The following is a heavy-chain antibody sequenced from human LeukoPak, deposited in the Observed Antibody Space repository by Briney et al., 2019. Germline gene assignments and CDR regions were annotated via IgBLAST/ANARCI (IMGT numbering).Heavy chain of an antibody. CDR2: INHSGST. Sequence: SETLSLTCAVSGGSFSGYYWSWIRQPPGKGVEWMGEINHSGSTNYNPSLKSRVTISVDTSKNQFSLKLSSVTAADTAVYYCAREQWLVPKGAFDIWGQGTMVTVSS. D-gene: IGHD6-19*01. CDR3: AREQWLVPKGAFDI. CDR1: GGSFSGYY. V-gene: IGHV4-34*01. J-gene: IGHJ3*02.